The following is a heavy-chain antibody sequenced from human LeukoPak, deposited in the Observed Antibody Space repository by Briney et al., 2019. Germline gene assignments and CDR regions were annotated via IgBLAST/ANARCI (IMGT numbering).Heavy chain of an antibody. D-gene: IGHD6-13*01. CDR1: GFTFNTYD. CDR3: AKAGYSSSRYALLNYFDY. Sequence: GGSLRLSCAASGFTFNTYDMSWVRQAPGKGLEWVSGISGSGVSTYYADSVKGRFTISRDNSKNTLYLQMNSLRAEDTAVYYCAKAGYSSSRYALLNYFDYWGQGTLVTVSS. J-gene: IGHJ4*02. CDR2: ISGSGVST. V-gene: IGHV3-23*01.